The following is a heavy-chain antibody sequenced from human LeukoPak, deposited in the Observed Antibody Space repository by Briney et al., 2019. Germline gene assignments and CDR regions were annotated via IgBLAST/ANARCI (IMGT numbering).Heavy chain of an antibody. CDR1: GYSFPNYW. V-gene: IGHV5-51*01. Sequence: GESLQISCKGSGYSFPNYWIGWLRQLPGKGLEWMGIIYPADSDTRYSPSFQGQVTISADKSISTAYLQWSSLKASDTAIYYCARPYGSGSSRYDYWGQGTLVTVSS. CDR3: ARPYGSGSSRYDY. D-gene: IGHD3-10*01. CDR2: IYPADSDT. J-gene: IGHJ4*02.